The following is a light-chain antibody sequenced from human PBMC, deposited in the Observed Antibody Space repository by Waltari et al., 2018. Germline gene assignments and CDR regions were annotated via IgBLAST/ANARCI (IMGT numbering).Light chain of an antibody. V-gene: IGKV1-33*01. J-gene: IGKJ5*01. CDR2: DAS. Sequence: DIQMTQSPSSLSASVGDRVNITCQASQDISNYLYWYQQKPGKAPNLLIYDASNLESGVPSRFSGSRSETDFTFTITSLQPEDIATYHCQQYANLPHTFGQGTRLEIK. CDR1: QDISNY. CDR3: QQYANLPHT.